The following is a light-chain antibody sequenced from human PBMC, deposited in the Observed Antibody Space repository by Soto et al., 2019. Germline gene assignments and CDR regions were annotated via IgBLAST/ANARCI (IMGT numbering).Light chain of an antibody. J-gene: IGKJ2*01. CDR3: QQYNNWPRT. Sequence: EIVMTQSPATLSVSPGERGTFSCRASQSVSSNLAWFQQKPGQAPRLLIYGASTRATGIPARFSGSGSGTEFTLTISSLQSEDFAVYYCQQYNNWPRTFGQGTKLEIK. CDR2: GAS. CDR1: QSVSSN. V-gene: IGKV3-15*01.